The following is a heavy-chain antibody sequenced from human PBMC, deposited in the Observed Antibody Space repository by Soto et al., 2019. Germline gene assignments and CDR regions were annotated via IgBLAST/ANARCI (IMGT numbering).Heavy chain of an antibody. Sequence: ESGGGLVQPGRSLRLSCAASGFTFDDYAMHWVRQTPGKGLEWVSGISWNSGSIGYADSVKGRFTISRDNAKNSLYLQMNSLRPEDTALYYCAKAVAGYYYGMDVWGQGTTAPVSS. J-gene: IGHJ6*02. CDR3: AKAVAGYYYGMDV. CDR1: GFTFDDYA. V-gene: IGHV3-9*01. CDR2: ISWNSGSI.